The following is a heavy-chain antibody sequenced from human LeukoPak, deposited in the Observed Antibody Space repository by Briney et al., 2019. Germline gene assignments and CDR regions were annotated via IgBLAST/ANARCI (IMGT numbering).Heavy chain of an antibody. J-gene: IGHJ6*02. CDR2: MTTSGNTI. CDR3: ARDDVD. V-gene: IGHV3-48*04. CDR1: GITFSGYS. Sequence: GGSLRLSCAASGITFSGYSMIWVRQAPGKGLEWLSFMTTSGNTIFYAESVKGRFTISRDNAKNSLYLQMNSLRAEDTAVYYCARDDVDWGQGTTVTVSS.